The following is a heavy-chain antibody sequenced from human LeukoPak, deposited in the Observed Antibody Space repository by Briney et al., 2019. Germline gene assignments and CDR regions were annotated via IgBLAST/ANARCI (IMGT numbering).Heavy chain of an antibody. J-gene: IGHJ6*02. Sequence: GGSLRLSCAAYGFTFDDYAIHWVRQAPGKGLEWVSGISWNSGNIDYADSVKGRFTISRDNAKNSLYLQMNSLRAEDTALYYCAKAATTRTYYYGMDVWGQGTTVTVSS. CDR2: ISWNSGNI. D-gene: IGHD2-2*01. CDR1: GFTFDDYA. V-gene: IGHV3-9*01. CDR3: AKAATTRTYYYGMDV.